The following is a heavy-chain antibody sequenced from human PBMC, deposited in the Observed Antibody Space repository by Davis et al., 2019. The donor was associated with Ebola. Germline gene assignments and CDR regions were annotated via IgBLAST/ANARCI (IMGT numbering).Heavy chain of an antibody. CDR2: VRSHGGDD. J-gene: IGHJ4*02. Sequence: GGSLRLSCAASGFTFNIFDMHWVRQAPGRGLEWVAFVRSHGGDDHYADSVKGRFTISRDNSKNTLYLQMNSLRDEDTAVYYCATDRNWDFDYWGQGTLVTVSS. V-gene: IGHV3-30*02. CDR3: ATDRNWDFDY. CDR1: GFTFNIFD. D-gene: IGHD7-27*01.